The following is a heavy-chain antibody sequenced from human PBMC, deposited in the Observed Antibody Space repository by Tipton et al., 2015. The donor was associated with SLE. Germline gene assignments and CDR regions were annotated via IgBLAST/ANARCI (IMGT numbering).Heavy chain of an antibody. J-gene: IGHJ3*02. CDR2: IYYSGST. V-gene: IGHV4-59*11. CDR1: GGSISSHY. CDR3: AREEKDAFDI. Sequence: LRLSCTVSGGSISSHYWSWIRQPPGKGLEWIGYIYYSGSTNYNPSLKSRVTTSVDTSKNQFSLKLSSVTAADTAVYYCAREEKDAFDIWGQGTMVTVSS.